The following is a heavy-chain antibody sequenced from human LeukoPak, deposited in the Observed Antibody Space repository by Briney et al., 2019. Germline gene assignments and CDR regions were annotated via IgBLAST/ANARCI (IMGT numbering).Heavy chain of an antibody. J-gene: IGHJ3*02. Sequence: GASVKVSCKPSGYTFTDYYMHWERQAPGQGLEWMGRINPNSGGTNDAQKFQGRVTMTRDTSISTAYMELSRLRSDDTAVYYCATIPMYSGSYSYAFDIWGQGTMSPSLQ. V-gene: IGHV1-2*06. D-gene: IGHD1-26*01. CDR3: ATIPMYSGSYSYAFDI. CDR1: GYTFTDYY. CDR2: INPNSGGT.